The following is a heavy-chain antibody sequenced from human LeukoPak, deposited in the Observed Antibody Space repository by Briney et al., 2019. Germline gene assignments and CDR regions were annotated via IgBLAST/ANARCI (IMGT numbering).Heavy chain of an antibody. CDR1: GFTFSSYG. CDR3: ASQVALGY. CDR2: TYSGGST. Sequence: GGSLRLSCAASGFTFSSYGMSWVRQAPGKGLEWVSVTYSGGSTYYADSVKGRFTISRDNSKNTLYLQMNSLRAEDTAVYYCASQVALGYWGQGILVTVSS. D-gene: IGHD2-15*01. V-gene: IGHV3-66*04. J-gene: IGHJ4*02.